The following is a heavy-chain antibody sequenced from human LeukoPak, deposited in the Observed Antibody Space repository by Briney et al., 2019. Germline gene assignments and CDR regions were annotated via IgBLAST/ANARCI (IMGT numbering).Heavy chain of an antibody. D-gene: IGHD2-2*01. CDR1: GVSFSGYY. CDR3: ARVSAWSSTSHSTYGMDV. J-gene: IGHJ6*02. CDR2: ISHSGST. Sequence: SETLSLTCAVYGVSFSGYYWRWIRQPPGKGLEWIGDISHSGSTNYNPSLKSRVTISVDTSKNEFSLKLSSVTAADTAVYYCARVSAWSSTSHSTYGMDVWGQGTTVTVSS. V-gene: IGHV4-34*01.